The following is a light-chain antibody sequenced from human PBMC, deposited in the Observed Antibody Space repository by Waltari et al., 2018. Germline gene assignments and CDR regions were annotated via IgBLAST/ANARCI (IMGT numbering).Light chain of an antibody. CDR1: QSISTN. CDR2: GAS. V-gene: IGKV3D-15*01. J-gene: IGKJ5*01. Sequence: EIVMTQSPATVSVSPGERATLSCRASQSISTNLAWYQQKPGQAPRLLIYGASTRATGIPVRFSGSGSGTEFILTISSLQSEDFGLYYCQQYNNWPLTVTFGQGTRLDI. CDR3: QQYNNWPLTVT.